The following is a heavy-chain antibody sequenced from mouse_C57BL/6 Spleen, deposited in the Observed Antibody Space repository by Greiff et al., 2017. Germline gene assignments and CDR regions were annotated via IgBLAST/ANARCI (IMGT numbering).Heavy chain of an antibody. CDR2: IRLKSDNYAT. J-gene: IGHJ3*01. D-gene: IGHD3-3*01. Sequence: DVKLVESGGGLVQPGGSMKLSCVASGFTFSNYWMNWVRQSPEKGLEWVAQIRLKSDNYATHYAESVKGRFTISRDDSKSSVYLQMNNLRAEDTGIYYCTGGWDRFAYWGQGTLVTVSA. V-gene: IGHV6-3*01. CDR3: TGGWDRFAY. CDR1: GFTFSNYW.